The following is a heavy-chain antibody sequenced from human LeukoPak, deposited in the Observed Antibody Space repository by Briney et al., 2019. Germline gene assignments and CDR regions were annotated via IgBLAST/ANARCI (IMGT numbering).Heavy chain of an antibody. Sequence: GGSLRLSCAASGFTVSSNYLSWVRQAPGKGLEWVSILFSGGSTYYADSVKGRFTTSRDNSKNTLYLQMNSLRAGDTAVYYCARCSGTYLFDYWGQGALVTVSS. CDR3: ARCSGTYLFDY. J-gene: IGHJ4*02. D-gene: IGHD1-26*01. CDR2: LFSGGST. CDR1: GFTVSSNY. V-gene: IGHV3-66*01.